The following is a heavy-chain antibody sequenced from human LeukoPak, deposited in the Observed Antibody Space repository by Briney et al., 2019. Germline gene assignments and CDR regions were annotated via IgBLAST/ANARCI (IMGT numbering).Heavy chain of an antibody. CDR3: ARDSLYYYDSSGPFGY. V-gene: IGHV3-48*03. D-gene: IGHD3-22*01. CDR2: ISSSGSTI. CDR1: GFTFSSYE. J-gene: IGHJ4*02. Sequence: PGRSLRLSCAASGFTFSSYEMNWVRQAPGKGLEWVSYISSSGSTIYYADSVKGRSTISRDNAKNSLYLQMNSLRAEDTAVYYCARDSLYYYDSSGPFGYWGQGTLVTVSS.